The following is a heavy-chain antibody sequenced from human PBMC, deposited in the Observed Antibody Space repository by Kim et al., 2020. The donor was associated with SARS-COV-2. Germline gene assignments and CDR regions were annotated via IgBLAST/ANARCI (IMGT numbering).Heavy chain of an antibody. V-gene: IGHV3-53*01. CDR3: ARRNEDDAFDI. J-gene: IGHJ3*02. CDR2: T. Sequence: TYDADSVKGRFTISRDNSKNTLYLQMNSLRAEDTAVYYCARRNEDDAFDIWGQGTMVTVSS.